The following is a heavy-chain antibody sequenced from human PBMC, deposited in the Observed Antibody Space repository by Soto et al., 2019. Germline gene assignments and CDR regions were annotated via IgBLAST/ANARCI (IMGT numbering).Heavy chain of an antibody. J-gene: IGHJ6*02. CDR1: GCYISSNY. V-gene: IGHV4-59*08. D-gene: IGHD1-26*01. CDR2: IYYSGST. CDR3: ARGWWEREGYVMDV. Sequence: SDTLCLTCTVPGCYISSNYWSCILQPPGKELQYIGYIYYSGSTNYNPSFKSRVTISDDTSTNQFSLTLSSVTAADTAVYYCARGWWEREGYVMDVWGQGTTVT.